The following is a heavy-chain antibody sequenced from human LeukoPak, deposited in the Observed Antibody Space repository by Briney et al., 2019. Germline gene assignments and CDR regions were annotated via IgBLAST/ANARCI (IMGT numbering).Heavy chain of an antibody. Sequence: GGSLRLSCATSGFTFSTYSMNWVRQAPGKGLEWVSYISSRSDTLYYADSVEGRFTISRDNAKNSLYLQMNSLRAEDTAVYYCAKEPNQATVSHCDYWGQGTLVTVSS. CDR3: AKEPNQATVSHCDY. CDR2: ISSRSDTL. J-gene: IGHJ4*02. V-gene: IGHV3-48*01. D-gene: IGHD4-17*01. CDR1: GFTFSTYS.